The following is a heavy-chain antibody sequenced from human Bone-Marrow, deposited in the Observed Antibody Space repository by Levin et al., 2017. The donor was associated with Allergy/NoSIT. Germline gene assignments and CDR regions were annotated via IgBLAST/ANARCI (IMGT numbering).Heavy chain of an antibody. CDR1: GFSLSTTGVA. CDR2: LSWDGDE. V-gene: IGHV2-5*02. CDR3: AHSSQAYFGEFSH. J-gene: IGHJ4*02. D-gene: IGHD3-10*01. Sequence: TLSLTCSFSGFSLSTTGVAVGWVRQSPGEALEWLALLSWDGDERYSPSLKGRLTLTRGTSESEVVLKMAAMDSVDTATYFCAHSSQAYFGEFSHWGQGIPVTVSS.